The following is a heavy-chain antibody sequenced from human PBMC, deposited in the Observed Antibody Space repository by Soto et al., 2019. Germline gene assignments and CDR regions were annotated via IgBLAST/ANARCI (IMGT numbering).Heavy chain of an antibody. V-gene: IGHV4-59*01. J-gene: IGHJ5*02. D-gene: IGHD6-6*01. Sequence: ETLSLTCTVSGGSISSYYWSWIRQPPGKGLEWIGYIYYSGSTNYNPSLKSRVTISVDTSKNQFSLKLSSVTAADTAVYYCARDHSSSHWFDPWGQGTLVTVSS. CDR3: ARDHSSSHWFDP. CDR2: IYYSGST. CDR1: GGSISSYY.